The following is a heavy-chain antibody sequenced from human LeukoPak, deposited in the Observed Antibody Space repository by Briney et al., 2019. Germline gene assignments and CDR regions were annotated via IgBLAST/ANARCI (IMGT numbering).Heavy chain of an antibody. CDR1: GFTFSSYA. D-gene: IGHD3-3*01. CDR2: ISGSGGST. J-gene: IGHJ6*02. V-gene: IGHV3-23*01. CDR3: ARGDYDSPHYGMDV. Sequence: GGSLRLSCAASGFTFSSYAMSWVRQAPGKGLEWVSAISGSGGSTYYADSVKGRFTISRDNSKNTLYLQMNSLRAEDTAVYYCARGDYDSPHYGMDVWGQGTTVTVSS.